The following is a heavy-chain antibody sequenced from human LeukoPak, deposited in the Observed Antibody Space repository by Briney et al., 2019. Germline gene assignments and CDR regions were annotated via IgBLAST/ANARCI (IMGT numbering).Heavy chain of an antibody. V-gene: IGHV3-7*01. J-gene: IGHJ5*02. CDR3: ARDPERTYYYGSGSSSSHNWFDP. Sequence: PGGSLRLSCAASGFTFSSYWMSWVRQAPGKGLEWVANIKQDGSEKYYVDSVEGRFTISRDNAKNSLYLQMNSLRAEDTAVYYCARDPERTYYYGSGSSSSHNWFDPWGQGTLVTVSS. CDR2: IKQDGSEK. CDR1: GFTFSSYW. D-gene: IGHD3-10*01.